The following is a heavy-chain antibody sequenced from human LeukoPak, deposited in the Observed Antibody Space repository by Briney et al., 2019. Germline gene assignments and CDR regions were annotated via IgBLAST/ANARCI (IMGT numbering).Heavy chain of an antibody. CDR1: GFTFSSYS. D-gene: IGHD1-7*01. V-gene: IGHV3-21*01. J-gene: IGHJ4*02. CDR2: ISSSSSYI. Sequence: PGGSLRLSCAASGFTFSSYSMNWVRQAPGKGLEWVSSISSSSSYIYYADSVKGRFTISRDNAKNSLYLQMNSLRAEDTAVHYCARDLDNWNYVDWGQGTLVTVSS. CDR3: ARDLDNWNYVD.